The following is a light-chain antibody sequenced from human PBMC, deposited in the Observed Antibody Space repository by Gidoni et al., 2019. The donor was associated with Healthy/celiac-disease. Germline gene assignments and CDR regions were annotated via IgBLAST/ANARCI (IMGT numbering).Light chain of an antibody. CDR2: QDS. CDR3: QAWDSSTLVV. Sequence: SYERTQPHSVAESPGQTASITCSGDKLGDKYACWYQQKPGQSPVLVIYQDSKRPSGNPERFSGSNSGNTATLTISGTQAMDEADYYCQAWDSSTLVVFGGGTKLTVL. CDR1: KLGDKY. J-gene: IGLJ2*01. V-gene: IGLV3-1*01.